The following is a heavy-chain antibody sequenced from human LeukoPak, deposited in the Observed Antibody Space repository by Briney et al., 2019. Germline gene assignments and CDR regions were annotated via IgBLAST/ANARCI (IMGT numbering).Heavy chain of an antibody. J-gene: IGHJ4*02. CDR2: INPSGGST. CDR3: ARDNQGCSSTSCYWGGGGDY. V-gene: IGHV1-46*01. D-gene: IGHD2-2*01. CDR1: GYTFTIYY. Sequence: GASVTVSCTASGYTFTIYYMHWVRQAPGQGLEWMGIINPSGGSTSYAQKFQGRVTMTRDTSTSTVYMELSSLRSEDTAVYYCARDNQGCSSTSCYWGGGGDYWGQGTLVTVSS.